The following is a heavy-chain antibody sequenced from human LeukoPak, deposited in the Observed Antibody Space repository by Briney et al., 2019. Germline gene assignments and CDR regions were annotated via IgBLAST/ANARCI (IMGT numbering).Heavy chain of an antibody. D-gene: IGHD6-19*01. CDR3: AEAGTNLSTDY. J-gene: IGHJ4*02. CDR2: INHSGSN. V-gene: IGHV4-34*01. CDR1: GVSFSGYY. Sequence: SETLSLTCAVYGVSFSGYYWSWIRQPPGKGLEWSGEINHSGSNNYNPSLKSRVTTSVDTSKNQFSLKLSSVTAADTAVYYCAEAGTNLSTDYWGQGTLVTVSS.